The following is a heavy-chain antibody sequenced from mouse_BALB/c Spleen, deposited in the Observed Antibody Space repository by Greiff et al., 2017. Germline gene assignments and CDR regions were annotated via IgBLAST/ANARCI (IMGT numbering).Heavy chain of an antibody. CDR2: ISSGGSYT. V-gene: IGHV5-9-4*01. D-gene: IGHD1-1*01. CDR1: GFTFSSYA. J-gene: IGHJ1*01. CDR3: ARDSGSSWYFDV. Sequence: EVQVVESGGGLVKPGGSLKLSCAASGFTFSSYAMSWVRQSPEKRLEWVAEISSGGSYTYYPDTVTGRFTISRDNAKNTLYLEMSSLRSEDTAMYYCARDSGSSWYFDVWGAGTTVTVSS.